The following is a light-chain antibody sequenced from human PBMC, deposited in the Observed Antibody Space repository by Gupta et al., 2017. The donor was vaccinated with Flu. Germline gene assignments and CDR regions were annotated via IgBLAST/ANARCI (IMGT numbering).Light chain of an antibody. CDR1: ALPKQY. J-gene: IGLJ1*01. CDR2: KDS. Sequence: SYELTQPPSVSVSPGQTARITCSGDALPKQYAYWYQQKPGQAPVLVIYKDSERPSGIPERFAGSSSETTVTLTISGVQAEDEADYYCQSADSSGTYYVVRTGTKVTVL. V-gene: IGLV3-25*02. CDR3: QSADSSGTYYV.